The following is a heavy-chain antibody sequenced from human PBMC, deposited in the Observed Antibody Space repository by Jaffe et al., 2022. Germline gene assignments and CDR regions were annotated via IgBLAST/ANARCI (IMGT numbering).Heavy chain of an antibody. J-gene: IGHJ2*01. CDR2: IKSKTDGGTT. Sequence: EVQLVESGGGLVKPGGSLRLSCAASGFTFSNAWMSWVRQAPGKGLEWVGRIKSKTDGGTTDYAAPVKGRFTISRDDSKNTLYLQMNSLKTEDTAVYYCTTYCSGGSCYSEMRGYWYFDLWGRGTLVTVSS. D-gene: IGHD2-15*01. CDR3: TTYCSGGSCYSEMRGYWYFDL. V-gene: IGHV3-15*01. CDR1: GFTFSNAW.